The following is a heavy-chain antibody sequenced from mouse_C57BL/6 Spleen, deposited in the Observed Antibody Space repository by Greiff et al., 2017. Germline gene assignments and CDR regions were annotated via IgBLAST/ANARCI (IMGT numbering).Heavy chain of an antibody. CDR2: ISSGSSTI. CDR3: ARPIGQLRSWFAY. CDR1: GFTFSDYG. Sequence: EVKLVESGGGLVKPGGSLKLSCAASGFTFSDYGMHWVRQAPEKGLEWVAYISSGSSTIYYADTVKGRFTISRDNAKNTLFLQMTSLRSEDTAMYYCARPIGQLRSWFAYWGQGTLVTVSA. J-gene: IGHJ3*01. D-gene: IGHD3-2*02. V-gene: IGHV5-17*01.